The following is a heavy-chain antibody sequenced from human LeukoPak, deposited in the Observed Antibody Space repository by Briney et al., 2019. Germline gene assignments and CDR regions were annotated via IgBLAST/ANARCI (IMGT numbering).Heavy chain of an antibody. Sequence: GRSLRLSCAASGFTFSSYAVSWVRQAPGKGLEWVSSISGSGGSTYSADSVKGRFTISRDNSKNTLYLQMNSLRAEDTALYYCAKDRSCTNDICHGDFDYWGQGTLVTVSA. D-gene: IGHD2-8*01. CDR1: GFTFSSYA. CDR3: AKDRSCTNDICHGDFDY. V-gene: IGHV3-23*01. CDR2: ISGSGGST. J-gene: IGHJ4*02.